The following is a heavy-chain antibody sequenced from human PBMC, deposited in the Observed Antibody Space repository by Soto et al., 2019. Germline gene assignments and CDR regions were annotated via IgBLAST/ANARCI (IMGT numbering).Heavy chain of an antibody. CDR2: ISGSGGST. V-gene: IGHV3-23*01. CDR3: AKDLGIAAAGFYGMDV. D-gene: IGHD6-13*01. J-gene: IGHJ6*02. Sequence: GGSLRLSCAASGFTFSSYAMSWVRQAPGKGLEWVSAISGSGGSTYYADSVKGRFTISRDNSKNTLYLQMNSLRAEDTAVYYCAKDLGIAAAGFYGMDVWGQGTTVTVSS. CDR1: GFTFSSYA.